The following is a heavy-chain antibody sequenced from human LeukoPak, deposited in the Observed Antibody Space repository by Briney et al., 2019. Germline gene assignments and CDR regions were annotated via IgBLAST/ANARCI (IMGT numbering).Heavy chain of an antibody. V-gene: IGHV1-2*02. CDR1: GYASSDYW. Sequence: ASVKVSCKASGYASSDYWMHWLRQAPGQGLEWMGWINPNSGGTNYAQKFQGRVTMTRDTSISTAYMELSRLRSDDTAVYYCARALYYYDSSGLGPDYWGQGTLVTVSS. D-gene: IGHD3-22*01. CDR2: INPNSGGT. CDR3: ARALYYYDSSGLGPDY. J-gene: IGHJ4*02.